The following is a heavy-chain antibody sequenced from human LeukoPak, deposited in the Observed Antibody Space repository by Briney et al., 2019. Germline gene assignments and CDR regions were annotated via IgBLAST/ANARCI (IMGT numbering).Heavy chain of an antibody. V-gene: IGHV3-30*18. CDR2: ISYDGSNK. CDR3: AKDRNDTQKGLYYFDY. J-gene: IGHJ4*02. D-gene: IGHD3-22*01. CDR1: GFTFSSSG. Sequence: GGSLRLSCAASGFTFSSSGMHWVRQAPGKGLEWVAVISYDGSNKYYADSVKGRFTMSRDNSKNTLYLQMNSLRAEDTAVYYCAKDRNDTQKGLYYFDYWGQGTLVTVSS.